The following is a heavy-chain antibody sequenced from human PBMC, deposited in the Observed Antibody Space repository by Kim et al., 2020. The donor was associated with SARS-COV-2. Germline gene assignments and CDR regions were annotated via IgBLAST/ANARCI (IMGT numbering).Heavy chain of an antibody. Sequence: SETLSLTCTVSGGSVSSGSYYWSWIRQPPGKGLEWIGYIYYSGSTNYNPSLKSRVTISVDTSKNQFSLKLSSVTAADTAVYYCARDQGVYSSSWYSEPQYFDYWGQGTLVTVSS. D-gene: IGHD6-13*01. CDR1: GGSVSSGSYY. J-gene: IGHJ4*02. CDR2: IYYSGST. V-gene: IGHV4-61*01. CDR3: ARDQGVYSSSWYSEPQYFDY.